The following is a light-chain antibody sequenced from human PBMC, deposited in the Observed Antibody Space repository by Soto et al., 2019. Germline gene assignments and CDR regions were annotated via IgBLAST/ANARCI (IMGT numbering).Light chain of an antibody. Sequence: QSLLTQPPSVSEAVGHTVSISYTGSSSNIEAGYDVHWYQHLPGTAPKLLIYGNSNRPSGVPDRFSGSKSGTSASLAITGLQAEHEADYYCQSYDRSLSGYVFGTGTKVTVL. J-gene: IGLJ1*01. CDR2: GNS. CDR3: QSYDRSLSGYV. CDR1: SSNIEAGYD. V-gene: IGLV1-40*01.